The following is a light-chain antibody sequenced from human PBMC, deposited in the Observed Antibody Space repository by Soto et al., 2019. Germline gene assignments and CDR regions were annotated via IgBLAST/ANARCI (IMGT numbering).Light chain of an antibody. J-gene: IGLJ1*01. CDR3: NSYTTLSNRV. V-gene: IGLV2-14*01. CDR1: SSDIGAYNY. CDR2: EVT. Sequence: ALTQPASVSGSPGQSLTISCTGTSSDIGAYNYVSWYQQHPGKAPKLLIYEVTNRPSGVSDRFSGAKSGNTASLTISGLQAEDEANYYCNSYTTLSNRVFGTGTKLTVL.